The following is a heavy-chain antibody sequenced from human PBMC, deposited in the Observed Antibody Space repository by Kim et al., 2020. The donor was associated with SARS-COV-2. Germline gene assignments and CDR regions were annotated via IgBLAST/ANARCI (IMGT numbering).Heavy chain of an antibody. CDR3: ARQSNRVRGPYDGMDV. CDR2: TYYRSKWYN. D-gene: IGHD3-10*01. CDR1: GDSVSSDSAA. V-gene: IGHV6-1*01. J-gene: IGHJ6*02. Sequence: SQTLSLTCAISGDSVSSDSAAWNWIRQSPSRGLEWLGRTYYRSKWYNNYAGSVKSRITINPDTSKNQFSLQLNSVTPEDTAVYYCARQSNRVRGPYDGMDVWGQGTTVTVSS.